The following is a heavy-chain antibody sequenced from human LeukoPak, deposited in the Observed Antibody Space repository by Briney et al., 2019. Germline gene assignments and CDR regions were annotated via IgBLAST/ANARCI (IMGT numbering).Heavy chain of an antibody. V-gene: IGHV3-21*01. CDR3: ARSLSIAVAGTDY. CDR1: GFTFSSYS. D-gene: IGHD6-19*01. CDR2: ISSSSSYI. Sequence: GGSLRLSCAASGFTFSSYSMNWVRQAPGKGLEWVSSISSSSSYIYYADSVKGRFTISRDNAKNSLYLQMNSLRAEGTAVYYCARSLSIAVAGTDYWGQGTLVTVSS. J-gene: IGHJ4*02.